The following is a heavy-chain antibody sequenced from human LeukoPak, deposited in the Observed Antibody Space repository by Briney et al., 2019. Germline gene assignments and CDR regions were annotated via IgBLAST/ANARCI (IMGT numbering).Heavy chain of an antibody. Sequence: SETLSLTCAVYGGSFSGYYWSWIRQPPGKGLEWIGEVNHSGSTNYNPSLKSRVTISVDTSKNQFSLKLSSVTAADTAVYYCARVDDAFDIWGQGTMVTVSS. V-gene: IGHV4-34*01. CDR1: GGSFSGYY. CDR3: ARVDDAFDI. CDR2: VNHSGST. J-gene: IGHJ3*02.